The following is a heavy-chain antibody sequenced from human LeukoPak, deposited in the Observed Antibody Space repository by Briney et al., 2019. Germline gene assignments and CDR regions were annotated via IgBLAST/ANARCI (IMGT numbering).Heavy chain of an antibody. CDR3: ARHRVTLAPFDY. Sequence: SVKVSCKASGGTFSSYAISWVRQAPGQGLEWMGGIIPIFGTANYAQKFQGRVTITADESTSTAYMELSSLRSEDTAVYYCARHRVTLAPFDYWGQGTLVTVSS. CDR2: IIPIFGTA. V-gene: IGHV1-69*13. J-gene: IGHJ4*02. D-gene: IGHD2-21*02. CDR1: GGTFSSYA.